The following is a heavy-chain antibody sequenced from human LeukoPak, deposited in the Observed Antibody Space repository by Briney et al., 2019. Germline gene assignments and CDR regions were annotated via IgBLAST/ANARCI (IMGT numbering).Heavy chain of an antibody. D-gene: IGHD2-21*02. Sequence: GESLKISCKGSRNTFTNYWIGWVRQLPGKGLEWMGIIFPGDSETRYSPSFQGQVTMSVDKSTSTAYLQWASLKASDTAIYFCARRCGGDCFDAFDIWGQGTMVIVSS. CDR1: RNTFTNYW. V-gene: IGHV5-51*01. CDR2: IFPGDSET. J-gene: IGHJ3*02. CDR3: ARRCGGDCFDAFDI.